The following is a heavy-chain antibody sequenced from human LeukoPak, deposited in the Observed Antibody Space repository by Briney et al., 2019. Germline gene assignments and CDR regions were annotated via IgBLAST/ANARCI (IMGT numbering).Heavy chain of an antibody. CDR1: GYTFTSYD. CDR3: ARGNYDYIWGSYRYTGLRY. CDR2: MNPNSGNT. V-gene: IGHV1-8*01. D-gene: IGHD3-16*02. J-gene: IGHJ4*02. Sequence: ASVKVSCKASGYTFTSYDINWVRQATGQGLEWMGWMNPNSGNTGYAQKFQGRVTMTGNTPISTAYMELSSLRSEDTAVYYCARGNYDYIWGSYRYTGLRYWGQGTLVTVSS.